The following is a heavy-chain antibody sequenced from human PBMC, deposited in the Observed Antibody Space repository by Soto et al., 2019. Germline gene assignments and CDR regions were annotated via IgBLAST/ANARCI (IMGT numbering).Heavy chain of an antibody. D-gene: IGHD5-18*01. CDR2: IYSGGST. CDR3: AGIRPPLY. V-gene: IGHV3-66*01. J-gene: IGHJ4*02. CDR1: GFTVRSNY. Sequence: EVQLVESGGGLVQPGGSLRLSCAVSGFTVRSNYMSWVRQAPGKGLEWVSIIYSGGSTYYADSVKGRFTISRDNSKNTLYLQMNSLRAEDTALYYCAGIRPPLYWGQGTLVTVSS.